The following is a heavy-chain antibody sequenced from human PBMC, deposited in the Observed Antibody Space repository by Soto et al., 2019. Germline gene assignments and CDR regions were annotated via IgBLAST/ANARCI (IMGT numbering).Heavy chain of an antibody. Sequence: LRLSCAASGFTFSDYYMSWIRQAPGKGLEWVSYISSSSSYTNYADSVKGRFTISRDNAKNSLYLQMNSLRAEDTAVYYCARDHHRYSGYDYVAYRGQGTLVTVSS. V-gene: IGHV3-11*05. CDR3: ARDHHRYSGYDYVAY. CDR1: GFTFSDYY. CDR2: ISSSSSYT. D-gene: IGHD5-12*01. J-gene: IGHJ4*02.